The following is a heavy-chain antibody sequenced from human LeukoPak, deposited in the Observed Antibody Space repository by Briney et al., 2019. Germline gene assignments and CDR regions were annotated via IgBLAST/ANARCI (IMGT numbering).Heavy chain of an antibody. Sequence: PSETLSLTCSVSGGSISSYYWSWIRQPPGKGLGWIGYIYYSGSTNYNPSLKSRVTISVDTSKNQFSLKLSSVTAADTAVYYCARGTYYDFWSGYHKDWFDPWGQGTLVTVSS. CDR1: GGSISSYY. V-gene: IGHV4-59*01. D-gene: IGHD3-3*01. CDR2: IYYSGST. J-gene: IGHJ5*02. CDR3: ARGTYYDFWSGYHKDWFDP.